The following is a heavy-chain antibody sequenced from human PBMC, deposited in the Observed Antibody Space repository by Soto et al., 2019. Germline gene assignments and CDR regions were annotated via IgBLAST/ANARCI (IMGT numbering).Heavy chain of an antibody. D-gene: IGHD2-15*01. CDR3: AKDGGREGYFGNWFDP. V-gene: IGHV1-69*13. Sequence: SVKVCCKASGYTFTIHAMHWVRQAPGQGLEWMGGIIPIFGTANYAQKFQGRVTITADDSTTTAYMELSSLRSDDTAVYYCAKDGGREGYFGNWFDPWGQGTLVTVSS. J-gene: IGHJ5*02. CDR1: GYTFTIHA. CDR2: IIPIFGTA.